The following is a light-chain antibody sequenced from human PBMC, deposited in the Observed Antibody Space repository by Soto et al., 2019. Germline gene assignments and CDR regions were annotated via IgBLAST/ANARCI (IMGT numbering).Light chain of an antibody. CDR3: NAYTSSNTFV. Sequence: QSALTQPASVSVSPGQSITISCSGTSSDVGGYNYVSWYQQHPGKAPKLMICEVSNRPSGVSNRFYGSKSGNTASLTSSGLQAEDEADYYCNAYTSSNTFVFGTGTTVTVL. CDR1: SSDVGGYNY. CDR2: EVS. J-gene: IGLJ1*01. V-gene: IGLV2-14*01.